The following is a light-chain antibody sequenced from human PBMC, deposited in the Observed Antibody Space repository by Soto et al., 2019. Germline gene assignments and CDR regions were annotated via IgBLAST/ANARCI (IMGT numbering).Light chain of an antibody. CDR2: EVT. J-gene: IGLJ3*02. CDR1: TSDVGSHNF. CDR3: SSFTNSILV. Sequence: QSALTQPPSASGSPGQSVTISCTGTTSDVGSHNFVSWYQQLPGKAPKLLIYEVTNRPSGTSNRFSGSKSGNTASLTSSGLQAEDEADYYCSSFTNSILVFGGGTKLTVL. V-gene: IGLV2-14*01.